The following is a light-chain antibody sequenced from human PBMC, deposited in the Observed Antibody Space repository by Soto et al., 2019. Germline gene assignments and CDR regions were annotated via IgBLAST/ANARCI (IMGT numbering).Light chain of an antibody. J-gene: IGKJ1*01. Sequence: EIVMTQSPATLAVSPGERATLSCRASQGVSSNLAWYQQKPGQAHRLLIYDVSTRASDIPARFSGSGSGTEFTLTISSLQSEDFAVYYCQQYTNWPPWTFGQGTKVEIK. CDR3: QQYTNWPPWT. CDR1: QGVSSN. CDR2: DVS. V-gene: IGKV3-15*01.